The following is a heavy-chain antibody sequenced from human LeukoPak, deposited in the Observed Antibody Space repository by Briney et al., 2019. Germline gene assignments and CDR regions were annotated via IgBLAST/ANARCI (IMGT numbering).Heavy chain of an antibody. J-gene: IGHJ4*02. Sequence: GGSLRLSCAASGFTFSSYSMSWVRQAPGKGLEWVSVIYSGGSTYYADSVKGRFTISRDNSKNTLYVQMSTLRAEDTAVYYCAKDRYFDFWSGLNSDYWGQGTLVTVSS. V-gene: IGHV3-23*03. CDR1: GFTFSSYS. CDR3: AKDRYFDFWSGLNSDY. D-gene: IGHD3-3*01. CDR2: IYSGGST.